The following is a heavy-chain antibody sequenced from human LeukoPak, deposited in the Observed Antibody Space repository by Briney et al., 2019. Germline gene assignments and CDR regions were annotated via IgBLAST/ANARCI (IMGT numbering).Heavy chain of an antibody. D-gene: IGHD6-13*01. CDR2: IANDGRDK. V-gene: IGHV3-30*18. Sequence: GRALIHSCAASGFTFSSHGMHWVRQAPGKGLEWVAVIANDGRDKKYADSVKGRFTISRDNSKNTLYLQMNSLRAEDTAVYYCAKDGRVAAAAYYFDYWGQGTLATVSS. CDR1: GFTFSSHG. J-gene: IGHJ4*02. CDR3: AKDGRVAAAAYYFDY.